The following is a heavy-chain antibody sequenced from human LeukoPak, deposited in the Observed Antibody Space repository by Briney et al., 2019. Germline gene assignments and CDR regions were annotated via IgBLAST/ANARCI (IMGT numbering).Heavy chain of an antibody. J-gene: IGHJ5*02. D-gene: IGHD7-27*01. V-gene: IGHV3-30*14. Sequence: PGRSLRLSCAASGFTFSSYAMHWVRQAPGKGLEWVAVISYDGSNKYYADSVKGRFTISRDNSKNTLYLQMNSLRAEDTAVYYCAREDLGYNWFDPWGQGTLVTVSS. CDR3: AREDLGYNWFDP. CDR1: GFTFSSYA. CDR2: ISYDGSNK.